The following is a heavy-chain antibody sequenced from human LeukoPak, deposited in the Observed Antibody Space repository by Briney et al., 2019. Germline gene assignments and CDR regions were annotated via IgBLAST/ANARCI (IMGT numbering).Heavy chain of an antibody. CDR3: AKGHGSGTFYRGLFDS. CDR2: IYYSGGT. Sequence: SETLSLTCSVSGASFGTNYWSWIRQAPGKGLEWIGYIYYSGGTNDNPSLKVRVTISADASKNQFSLNLRSVTAADTAVYYCAKGHGSGTFYRGLFDSWGQGIPVTVSS. J-gene: IGHJ4*02. D-gene: IGHD3-10*01. CDR1: GASFGTNY. V-gene: IGHV4-59*01.